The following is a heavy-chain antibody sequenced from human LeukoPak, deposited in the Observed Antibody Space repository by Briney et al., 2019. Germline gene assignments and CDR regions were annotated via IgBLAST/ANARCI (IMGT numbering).Heavy chain of an antibody. Sequence: PGGSLRLSCAASGFTFSSYAMHWVRQAPGKGLEWVAVISYDGSNKYYADSVKGRFTISRDNYRNTLYLQMNSLRAEDTAVYYCARVVVPAAIRGYFQHWGQGTLVTVSS. CDR3: ARVVVPAAIRGYFQH. J-gene: IGHJ1*01. CDR1: GFTFSSYA. D-gene: IGHD2-2*02. CDR2: ISYDGSNK. V-gene: IGHV3-30-3*01.